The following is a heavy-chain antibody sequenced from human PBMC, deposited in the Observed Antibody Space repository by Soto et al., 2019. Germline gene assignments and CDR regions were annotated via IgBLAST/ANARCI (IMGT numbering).Heavy chain of an antibody. D-gene: IGHD6-19*01. V-gene: IGHV4-59*08. CDR2: IFYSGTT. CDR3: ARGSGGWAYWFDP. Sequence: SETLSLTCTVSGGSISTYYWSWIRQPPGKGLEWIGYIFYSGTTNYNPSLKSRVTILVDTSKNQFSLKLTSVTAADTAVYYCARGSGGWAYWFDPWGQGTLVTVS. J-gene: IGHJ5*02. CDR1: GGSISTYY.